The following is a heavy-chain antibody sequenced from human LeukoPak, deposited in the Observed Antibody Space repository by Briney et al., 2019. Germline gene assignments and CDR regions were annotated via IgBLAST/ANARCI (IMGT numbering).Heavy chain of an antibody. Sequence: GASVRVSCKVSGYTLTELSMHWVRQAPGKGLEWMGGFDPEDGETIYAQKFQGRVTMTEDTSTDTAYMELSSLRSEDTAVYYCATSGRQRGYSGYDQRLQYDGGYWGQGTLVTVSS. D-gene: IGHD5-12*01. J-gene: IGHJ4*02. CDR3: ATSGRQRGYSGYDQRLQYDGGY. V-gene: IGHV1-24*01. CDR1: GYTLTELS. CDR2: FDPEDGET.